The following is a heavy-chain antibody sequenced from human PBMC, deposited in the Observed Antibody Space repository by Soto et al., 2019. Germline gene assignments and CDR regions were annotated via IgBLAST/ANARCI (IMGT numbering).Heavy chain of an antibody. V-gene: IGHV3-30-3*01. D-gene: IGHD5-18*01. Sequence: QVQLVESGGGVVQPGRSLRLSCAASGFTFSRYSMYWVRQAPGEGLEWISVISNDGSKTYYADSVKGRFTVSRDNSKNTLYLQMNSLRAEDTTVYYCARETDWIPDYWGQGTRVTVSS. CDR3: ARETDWIPDY. CDR2: ISNDGSKT. CDR1: GFTFSRYS. J-gene: IGHJ4*02.